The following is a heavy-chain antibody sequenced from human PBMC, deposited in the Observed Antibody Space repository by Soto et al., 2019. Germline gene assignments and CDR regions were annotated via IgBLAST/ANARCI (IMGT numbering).Heavy chain of an antibody. CDR3: ARRAVVAVTGSLDNWLDP. Sequence: TLSLTCAVYGGSFSSGGYSWSWIRQPPGKGLEWIGYIYHSGSTYYNPSLKSRVTISVDTSKNQFSLKVNSVTAADTAVYYCARRAVVAVTGSLDNWLDPWGQGILVTV. V-gene: IGHV4-30-2*02. CDR1: GGSFSSGGYS. J-gene: IGHJ5*02. CDR2: IYHSGST. D-gene: IGHD2-21*01.